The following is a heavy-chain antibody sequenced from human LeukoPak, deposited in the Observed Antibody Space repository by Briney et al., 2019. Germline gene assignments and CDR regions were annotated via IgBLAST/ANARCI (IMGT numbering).Heavy chain of an antibody. CDR1: GGSMNSHY. CDR3: ATIKRGNIYGYFDF. D-gene: IGHD5-18*01. J-gene: IGHJ4*02. Sequence: SETLSLTCTVSGGSMNSHYWSWIRQPPGKGLEWIGYMLDTVTTKDNPSLKSRFTLSADTSKNQFSLRLTSVTAADTAVYYCATIKRGNIYGYFDFWGQGIRVTVSS. CDR2: MLDTVTT. V-gene: IGHV4-59*11.